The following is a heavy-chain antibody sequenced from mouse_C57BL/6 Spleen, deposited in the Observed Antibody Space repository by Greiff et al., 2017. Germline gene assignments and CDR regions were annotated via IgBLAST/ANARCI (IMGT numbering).Heavy chain of an antibody. J-gene: IGHJ3*01. CDR2: IYPGSGST. CDR3: ARRNYGNLAWLAY. Sequence: QVQLQQPGAELVKPGASVKMSCKASGYTFTSYWITWVKQRPGQGLEWIGDIYPGSGSTNYYDKFKSKATLTADASSSTAVMQHSSRTSEDSAVYYYARRNYGNLAWLAYWGQGTLVTVSA. V-gene: IGHV1-55*01. D-gene: IGHD2-1*01. CDR1: GYTFTSYW.